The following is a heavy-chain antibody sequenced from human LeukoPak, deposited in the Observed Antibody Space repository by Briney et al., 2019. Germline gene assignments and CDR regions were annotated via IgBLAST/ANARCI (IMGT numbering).Heavy chain of an antibody. D-gene: IGHD5-12*01. CDR3: ARVSVATIYNYYYYYMDV. CDR1: GYTFTGYY. V-gene: IGHV1-2*02. J-gene: IGHJ6*03. Sequence: GASVKVSCKASGYTFTGYYMHWVRQAPGQGLEWMGWINPNSGGTNNAQKFQGRVTMTRDTSISTAYMELSRLRSDDTAVYYCARVSVATIYNYYYYYMDVWGKGTTVTVSS. CDR2: INPNSGGT.